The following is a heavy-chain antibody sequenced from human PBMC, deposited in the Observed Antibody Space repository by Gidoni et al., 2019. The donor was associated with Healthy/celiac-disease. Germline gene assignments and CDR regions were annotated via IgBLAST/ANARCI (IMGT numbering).Heavy chain of an antibody. CDR2: ISYDGSNK. Sequence: QVQLVESGGGVVQPGRSLRLSCAASGFTFRSYAMHWVRQAPGKGLELVAVISYDGSNKYYADSVKGRFTISRDNSKNTLYLQMNSLRAEDTAVYYCARGTGYSSGPFDYWGQGTLVTVSS. D-gene: IGHD6-19*01. CDR1: GFTFRSYA. J-gene: IGHJ4*02. V-gene: IGHV3-30-3*01. CDR3: ARGTGYSSGPFDY.